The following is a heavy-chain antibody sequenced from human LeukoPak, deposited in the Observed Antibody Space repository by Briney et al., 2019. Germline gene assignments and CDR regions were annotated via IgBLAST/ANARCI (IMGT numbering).Heavy chain of an antibody. Sequence: SETLSLTCTVSGGSISSYYWSWIRQPPGKGLEWIGYIYYSGSTDYNPSLKGRVTISVDTSKNQFSLKLSSVTAADTAVYYCASLRFGELTFDYWGQGSLVIVSS. D-gene: IGHD3-16*01. CDR2: IYYSGST. J-gene: IGHJ4*02. CDR1: GGSISSYY. CDR3: ASLRFGELTFDY. V-gene: IGHV4-59*01.